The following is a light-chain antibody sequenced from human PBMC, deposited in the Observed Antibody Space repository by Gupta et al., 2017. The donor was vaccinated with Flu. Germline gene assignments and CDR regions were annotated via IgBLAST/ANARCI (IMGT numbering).Light chain of an antibody. CDR2: WAS. J-gene: IGKJ1*01. CDR3: QQYYSTPQT. CDR1: QSVLSSSNNKNY. Sequence: NCKSSQSVLSSSNNKNYLAWYQQKPGQPPKLLIYWASTRQSGVPDRFSGSGSGTDFTLTISTLQAEDVAVYYCQQYYSTPQTFGQGTKVEIK. V-gene: IGKV4-1*01.